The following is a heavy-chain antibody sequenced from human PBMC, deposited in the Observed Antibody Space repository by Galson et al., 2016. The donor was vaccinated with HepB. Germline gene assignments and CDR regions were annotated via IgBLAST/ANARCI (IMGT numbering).Heavy chain of an antibody. CDR3: ARDGPWWPFDY. CDR2: IYSNGAT. CDR1: GFSVSRYY. V-gene: IGHV3-53*01. J-gene: IGHJ4*02. D-gene: IGHD2-8*02. Sequence: SLRLSCAVSGFSVSRYYLSWVRQPPGKGLEWLSVIYSNGATFYADSVRGRFIISRYSSKNKVFLEMNSLRGEDTAMYFCARDGPWWPFDYWGQGTLVTVST.